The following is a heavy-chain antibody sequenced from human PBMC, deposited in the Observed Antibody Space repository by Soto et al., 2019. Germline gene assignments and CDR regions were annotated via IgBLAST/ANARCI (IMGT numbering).Heavy chain of an antibody. V-gene: IGHV3-53*02. CDR1: GFTVSSKY. CDR3: AREAPMDV. Sequence: DVVLVETGGGLIQPGGSLRLSCVASGFTVSSKYMSWVRQAPGKGLEWVSVLWSAGNTYYADSVRGRFTISRDSSKNTLYLEMSSLRVDDTAVYYCAREAPMDVWGQGTTVIVSS. CDR2: LWSAGNT. J-gene: IGHJ6*02.